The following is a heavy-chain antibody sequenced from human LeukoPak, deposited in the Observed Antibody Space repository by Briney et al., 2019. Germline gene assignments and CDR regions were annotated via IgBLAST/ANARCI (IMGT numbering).Heavy chain of an antibody. V-gene: IGHV3-48*01. D-gene: IGHD3-9*01. CDR1: GFTFSSYS. Sequence: GGSLRLSCAASGFTFSSYSMNWVRQAPGKGLEWVSYISSSSSTIYYADSVKGRFTISRDNAKNSLYLQMNRLRAEDTAVYYCARGGAYDILTGYYTNGWFDPWGQGTLVTVSS. CDR3: ARGGAYDILTGYYTNGWFDP. CDR2: ISSSSSTI. J-gene: IGHJ5*02.